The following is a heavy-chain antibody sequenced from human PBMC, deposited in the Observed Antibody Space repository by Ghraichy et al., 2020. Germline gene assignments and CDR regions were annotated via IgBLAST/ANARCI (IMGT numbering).Heavy chain of an antibody. V-gene: IGHV4-34*01. Sequence: SETLSLTCAVSGGSFSGYYWSWIRQPPGKGLEWIGEINDSGSTNYNASLKSRVSISLDTSKNQFSLKLSSVTAADTAVYFCARVVFSNNCTSVHWFDPWGQGTLVIVSS. D-gene: IGHD1-1*01. CDR3: ARVVFSNNCTSVHWFDP. J-gene: IGHJ5*02. CDR1: GGSFSGYY. CDR2: INDSGST.